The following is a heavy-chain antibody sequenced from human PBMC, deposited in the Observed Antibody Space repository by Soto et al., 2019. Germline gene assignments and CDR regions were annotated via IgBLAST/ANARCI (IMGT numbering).Heavy chain of an antibody. D-gene: IGHD3-10*01. CDR1: GLTFGDYA. V-gene: IGHV3-23*01. Sequence: PGGSLRLSCAASGLTFGDYAMNWVRQTPGKWLEWVSAISGTGANAYYRDSVKGRFIISRDNSKNIVYLQMNSLKAEDTALYYCSKEAPGSLIWCQGXMVTASS. J-gene: IGHJ3*02. CDR3: SKEAPGSLI. CDR2: ISGTGANA.